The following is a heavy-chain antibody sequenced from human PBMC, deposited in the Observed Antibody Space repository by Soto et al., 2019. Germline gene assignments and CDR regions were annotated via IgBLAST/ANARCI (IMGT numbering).Heavy chain of an antibody. Sequence: EVQLVESGGGLVQPGGSLRLSCAASGFTFSSYWMNWVRQAPGKGLEWVANINQDGSEKNYVDSVKGRFTISRDNAKNSLYLQMNSLRAGDTAVYFCATIVAGGWPDYWGQGTLVTVSS. CDR2: INQDGSEK. J-gene: IGHJ4*02. D-gene: IGHD6-19*01. V-gene: IGHV3-7*01. CDR3: ATIVAGGWPDY. CDR1: GFTFSSYW.